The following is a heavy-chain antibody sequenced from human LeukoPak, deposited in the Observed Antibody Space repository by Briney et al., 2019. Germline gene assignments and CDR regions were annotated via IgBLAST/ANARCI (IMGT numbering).Heavy chain of an antibody. D-gene: IGHD2-2*01. Sequence: GGSLRLSCAASGFTFSNYCMHWVRQAPGKVLEWVAFILYVGSNKYYADSVKGRFIISRDESKNTLYLQMNSLRPGDTAVYYCAREPGRCSSTSCYPDYWGQGTLVTVSS. V-gene: IGHV3-30*03. CDR3: AREPGRCSSTSCYPDY. CDR2: ILYVGSNK. J-gene: IGHJ4*02. CDR1: GFTFSNYC.